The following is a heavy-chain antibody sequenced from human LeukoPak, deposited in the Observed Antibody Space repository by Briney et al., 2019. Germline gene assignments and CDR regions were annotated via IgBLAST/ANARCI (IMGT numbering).Heavy chain of an antibody. CDR2: ISSSSYI. CDR3: ARDTYDILTGYYKWAFDI. Sequence: GGSLRLSCAASGFTFSSYTMNWVRQAPGKGLELVSSISSSSYIYYADSVKGRFTISRDNAKNSLYLQMNSLRAEDTAVYYCARDTYDILTGYYKWAFDIWGQGTMVTISS. CDR1: GFTFSSYT. J-gene: IGHJ3*02. V-gene: IGHV3-21*06. D-gene: IGHD3-9*01.